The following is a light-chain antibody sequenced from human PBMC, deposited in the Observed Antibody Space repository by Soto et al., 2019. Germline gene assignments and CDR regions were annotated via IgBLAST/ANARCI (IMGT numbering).Light chain of an antibody. CDR3: QQYESYPMT. Sequence: DSQMTQYPSTLSASVGDRVTITCRASQSISSWLAWYQQKPGNAPKLLISKASTLQSGVPPRFSGSGSGTEFTLTISSLQPDDFATYYCQQYESYPMTFGGWTKVEIK. CDR1: QSISSW. V-gene: IGKV1-5*03. J-gene: IGKJ4*01. CDR2: KAS.